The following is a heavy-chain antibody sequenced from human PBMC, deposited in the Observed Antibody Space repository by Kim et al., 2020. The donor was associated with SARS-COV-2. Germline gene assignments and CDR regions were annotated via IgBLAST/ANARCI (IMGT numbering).Heavy chain of an antibody. CDR3: ARDSRTGFDY. CDR2: ST. J-gene: IGHJ4*02. Sequence: STNYHPALKSRVTISVDTSKNQFSLKLSSVTAADTAVYYCARDSRTGFDYWGQGTLVTVSS. V-gene: IGHV4-59*01. D-gene: IGHD3-10*01.